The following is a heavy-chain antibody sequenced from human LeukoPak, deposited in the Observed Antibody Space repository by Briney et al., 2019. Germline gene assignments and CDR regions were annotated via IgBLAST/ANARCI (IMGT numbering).Heavy chain of an antibody. CDR1: GGSFSGYY. V-gene: IGHV4-34*01. CDR3: ARVGGYCSSTSCYNWFDP. CDR2: INHSGST. Sequence: PSEPLSLTCAVYGGSFSGYYWSWIRQPPGKGLEWIGEINHSGSTNYNPSLKSRVTISVDTSKNQFSLKLSSVTAADTAVYYCARVGGYCSSTSCYNWFDPWGQGTLVTVSS. J-gene: IGHJ5*02. D-gene: IGHD2-2*01.